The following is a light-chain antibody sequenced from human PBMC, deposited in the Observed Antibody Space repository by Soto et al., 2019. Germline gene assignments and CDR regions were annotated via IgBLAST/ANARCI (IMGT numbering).Light chain of an antibody. CDR1: RGDVGAYNL. J-gene: IGLJ1*01. Sequence: VLTQPASVSGSPGQSITISCTGTRGDVGAYNLVSWYQQHPGKAPKLMIYAVTNRPSGISNRFSGSKSGNTASLAISGVQAEDEADYYCNSYTTSSTLVFGTGTKVTV. CDR3: NSYTTSSTLV. CDR2: AVT. V-gene: IGLV2-14*02.